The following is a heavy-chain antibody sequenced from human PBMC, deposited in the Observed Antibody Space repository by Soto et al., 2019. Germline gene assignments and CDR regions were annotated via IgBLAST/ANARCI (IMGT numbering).Heavy chain of an antibody. CDR1: GFTFSSYA. Sequence: EVQLLESGGGLVQPGGSLRLSCAASGFTFSSYAMSWVRQAPGKGREWVSAISGSGGSTYYADSVKGRFTISRDNSKNTLYLQMNSLRAEDTAVYYCAKVSLLYYYDSSGYYPGDYWGQGTLVTVSS. CDR3: AKVSLLYYYDSSGYYPGDY. CDR2: ISGSGGST. V-gene: IGHV3-23*01. J-gene: IGHJ4*02. D-gene: IGHD3-22*01.